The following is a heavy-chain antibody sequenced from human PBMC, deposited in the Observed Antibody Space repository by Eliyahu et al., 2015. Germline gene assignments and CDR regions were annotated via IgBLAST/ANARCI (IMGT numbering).Heavy chain of an antibody. J-gene: IGHJ4*02. CDR1: GXTFTSYS. CDR2: IGAHNGHT. CDR3: ARDFNYADFDY. Sequence: QIQLVQSGPEVKKPGASVXVSXKASGXTFTSYSXXWVRQXPGXGLEYMGTIGAHNGHTDYAREFQGRVTMXTDPFTSTIYMELTSLRSDDTAVYYCARDFNYADFDYWGQGTLVTVSS. D-gene: IGHD5-24*01. V-gene: IGHV1-18*01.